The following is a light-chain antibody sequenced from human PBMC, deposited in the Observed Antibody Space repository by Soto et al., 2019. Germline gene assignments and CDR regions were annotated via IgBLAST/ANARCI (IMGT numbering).Light chain of an antibody. CDR1: QSVSSN. V-gene: IGKV3-15*01. Sequence: EIVMTQSPATLSVSPGERATLSCRASQSVSSNLAWYQQKPGQAPRLLIYGASTRATGIPARFSGSGSGTEFALAIRSLQSEDFGVYYCLQYSNWPPWTFGQGTKVEI. CDR2: GAS. CDR3: LQYSNWPPWT. J-gene: IGKJ1*01.